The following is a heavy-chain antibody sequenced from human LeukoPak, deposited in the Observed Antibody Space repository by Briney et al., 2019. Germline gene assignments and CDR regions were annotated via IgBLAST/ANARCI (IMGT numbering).Heavy chain of an antibody. V-gene: IGHV3-7*01. CDR2: IKQDGSEK. J-gene: IGHJ6*02. CDR3: ARDLANSQDYGMDV. D-gene: IGHD3-3*02. Sequence: GGSLRLSCVASGFTFSNSWMSWVRQAPGKGLEWVANIKQDGSEKYYVDSVKGRFTISRDNAKNSLYLQMNSLRAEDTAVYYCARDLANSQDYGMDVWGQGTTVTVSS. CDR1: GFTFSNSW.